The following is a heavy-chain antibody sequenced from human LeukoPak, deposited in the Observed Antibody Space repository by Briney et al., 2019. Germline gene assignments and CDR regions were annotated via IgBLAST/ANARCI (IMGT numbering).Heavy chain of an antibody. D-gene: IGHD3-10*01. CDR1: GFTFSSHG. J-gene: IGHJ4*02. CDR3: AKELWLGQGGADY. CDR2: ISPSGGIT. Sequence: TGGSLRLSCAASGFTFSSHGMNWVRQAPGKGLEWVSGISPSGGITYYTDSVKGRFTISRDNSKNTVSLQMNSLRGEDTAVYYCAKELWLGQGGADYWGQGTLVTVSS. V-gene: IGHV3-23*01.